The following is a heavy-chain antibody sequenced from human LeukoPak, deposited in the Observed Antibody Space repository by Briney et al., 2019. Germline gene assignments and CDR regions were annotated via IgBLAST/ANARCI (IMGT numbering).Heavy chain of an antibody. CDR2: IYTSGST. V-gene: IGHV4-4*07. CDR3: AINAGYNYDFWSGSAYYYYMDV. J-gene: IGHJ6*03. Sequence: SETLSLTCTVSGGSISSYYLSWIRQPAGKGLEWIGRIYTSGSTNYNPSLKSRVTMSVDTSKNQFSLKLSSVTAADTAVYYCAINAGYNYDFWSGSAYYYYMDVWGKGTTVTVSS. D-gene: IGHD3-3*01. CDR1: GGSISSYY.